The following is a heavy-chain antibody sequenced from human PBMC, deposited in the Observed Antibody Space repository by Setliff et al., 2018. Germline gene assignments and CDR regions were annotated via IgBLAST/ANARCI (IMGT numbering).Heavy chain of an antibody. V-gene: IGHV1-24*01. Sequence: GASVKVSCKVSGYTLTELSMHWVRQAPGKGLEWMGGFDPEDGETIYAQKFQGGVTMTEDTSTDTAYMELSSLRSEDTAVYYCATSVSWIQLVLYPQGHPEPFDYWGQGTLVTVSS. J-gene: IGHJ4*02. CDR1: GYTLTELS. CDR3: ATSVSWIQLVLYPQGHPEPFDY. CDR2: FDPEDGET. D-gene: IGHD5-18*01.